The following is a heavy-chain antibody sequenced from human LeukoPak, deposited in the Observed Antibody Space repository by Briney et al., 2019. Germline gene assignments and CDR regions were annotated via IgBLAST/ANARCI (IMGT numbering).Heavy chain of an antibody. D-gene: IGHD2-15*01. CDR2: IYYSGST. CDR1: GGSISSHY. CDR3: ARGDCSGGGCYSDY. J-gene: IGHJ4*02. V-gene: IGHV4-59*11. Sequence: PSETLSLTCTVSGGSISSHYWSWIRQPPGKGLEWIGYIYYSGSTNYNPSLKSRVTISVDTSKNQFSLKLSSVTAADTAVYYCARGDCSGGGCYSDYWGQGTLVTVSS.